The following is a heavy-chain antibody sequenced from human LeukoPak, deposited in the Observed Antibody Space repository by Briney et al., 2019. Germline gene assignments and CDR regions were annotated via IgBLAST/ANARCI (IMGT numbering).Heavy chain of an antibody. CDR2: IYYSGNT. D-gene: IGHD3-22*01. J-gene: IGHJ4*02. V-gene: IGHV4-39*07. CDR3: ARVRETYYYDSSPAFFDY. CDR1: DGSISSNSYY. Sequence: SETLSLTCTVSDGSISSNSYYWGWIRQPPGKGLEWIANIYYSGNTYYNPSLKSRVTISVDTSKNQFSLKLSSVTAADTAVYYCARVRETYYYDSSPAFFDYWGQGTLVTVSS.